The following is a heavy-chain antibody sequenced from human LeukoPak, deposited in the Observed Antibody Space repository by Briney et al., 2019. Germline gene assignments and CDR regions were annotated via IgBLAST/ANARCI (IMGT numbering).Heavy chain of an antibody. CDR2: INWNGGST. CDR1: GFTIDDNG. J-gene: IGHJ4*02. D-gene: IGHD3-10*01. Sequence: GGSLSLSCAASGFTIDDNGISWVRQAPGKGLEWVSGINWNGGSTGYADSVKGRFTISRDNAKNSLYLQMNSLRAEDSALYYCARYEWEKSVRFGVALDYWGPGNLVIVSS. CDR3: ARYEWEKSVRFGVALDY. V-gene: IGHV3-20*04.